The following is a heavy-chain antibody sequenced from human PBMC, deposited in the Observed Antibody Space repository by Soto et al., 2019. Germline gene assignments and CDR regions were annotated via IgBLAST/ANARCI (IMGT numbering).Heavy chain of an antibody. CDR3: ARESEDLTSNFDY. Sequence: GGSLRLSCAASGFTFTRYSMNWVRRAPGKGLEWVSSISSTTNYIYYGDSMKGRFTISRDNAKNSLYLEMNSLRAEDTAVYYCARESEDLTSNFDYWGQGTLATVSS. CDR1: GFTFTRYS. V-gene: IGHV3-21*06. J-gene: IGHJ4*02. CDR2: ISSTTNYI.